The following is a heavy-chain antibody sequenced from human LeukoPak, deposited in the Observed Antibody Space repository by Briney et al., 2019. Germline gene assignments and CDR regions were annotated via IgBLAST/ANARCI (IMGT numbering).Heavy chain of an antibody. J-gene: IGHJ6*02. D-gene: IGHD3-10*01. V-gene: IGHV4-59*01. CDR2: IYYSAA. Sequence: PSETLSLTCTVSGGSMSDYYWTWIRQPPGKGLEWIGFIYYSAANYNPSLKSRVTISVDTSKNQFSLKLSSVTAADTAVYYCARDTSIGMVRGLISNGLDVWGQGTTVTVSS. CDR3: ARDTSIGMVRGLISNGLDV. CDR1: GGSMSDYY.